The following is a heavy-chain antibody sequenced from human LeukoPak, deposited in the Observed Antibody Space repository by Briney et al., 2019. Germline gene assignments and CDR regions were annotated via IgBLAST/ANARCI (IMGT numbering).Heavy chain of an antibody. D-gene: IGHD6-19*01. J-gene: IGHJ4*02. Sequence: PGGSLRLSCAASGFTFSSYSMNWVRQAPGKGLEGVSSISSSGTYIYYADSVKGRFTISRDTAKNSLYLQMNSLRAEDTAVYYCARGKYSSGWFDYWGQGTLVTVSS. V-gene: IGHV3-21*01. CDR2: ISSSGTYI. CDR1: GFTFSSYS. CDR3: ARGKYSSGWFDY.